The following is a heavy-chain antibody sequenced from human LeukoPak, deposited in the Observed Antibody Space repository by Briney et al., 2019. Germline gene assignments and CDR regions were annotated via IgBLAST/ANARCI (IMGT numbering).Heavy chain of an antibody. J-gene: IGHJ4*02. V-gene: IGHV1-2*02. D-gene: IGHD4-23*01. CDR1: VYTFTGYY. CDR3: ARAPYGGDLYYFDY. CDR2: INPNSGGT. Sequence: ASVKVSCKASVYTFTGYYMHWVRQAPGQRLEWMGWINPNSGGTNYAQKFQGRVTMTRDTSISTAYMELSRLRSDDTTVYYCARAPYGGDLYYFDYWGQGTLVTVSS.